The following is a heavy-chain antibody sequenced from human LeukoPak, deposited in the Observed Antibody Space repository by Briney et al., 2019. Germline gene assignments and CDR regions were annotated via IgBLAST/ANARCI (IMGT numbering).Heavy chain of an antibody. CDR1: GYTFTGHY. CDR3: ARDDASPWYSSSWYPTGY. CDR2: INPNSGGT. J-gene: IGHJ4*02. Sequence: ASVKVSCKASGYTFTGHYMHWVRQAPGQGLEWMAWINPNSGGTNYAQKFQGRVTMTRDTSISTAYMELSRLRSDDTAVYYCARDDASPWYSSSWYPTGYWGQGTLVTVSS. V-gene: IGHV1-2*02. D-gene: IGHD6-13*01.